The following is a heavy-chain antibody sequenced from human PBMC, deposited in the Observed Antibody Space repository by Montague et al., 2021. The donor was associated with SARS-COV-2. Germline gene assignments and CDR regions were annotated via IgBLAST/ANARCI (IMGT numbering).Heavy chain of an antibody. D-gene: IGHD3-22*01. V-gene: IGHV4-39*01. CDR1: GGSISSSSYY. CDR2: IYYSGST. Sequence: SETLSLTCTVSGGSISSSSYYWGWIRQPPGKGLEWIWSIYYSGSTYYNPSLESRVTISVDTSKNQFSLKLSSVTAADTAVYYCARHGKTRIAMIVVVIGYFDYWGQGTLVTVSS. CDR3: ARHGKTRIAMIVVVIGYFDY. J-gene: IGHJ4*02.